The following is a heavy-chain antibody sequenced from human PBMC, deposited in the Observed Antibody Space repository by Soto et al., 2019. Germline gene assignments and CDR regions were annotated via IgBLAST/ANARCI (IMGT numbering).Heavy chain of an antibody. Sequence: EVQLVQSGAEVKKPGESLKISCKGSGYSFTSHWIGWVRQMPGKGLEWMGIIYPGDSDTRYSPSFQGQVTISADKSISTAYLQWSSLKASDTAMYYCARHEGYGDYGAEYFQHWGQGTLVTVSS. CDR2: IYPGDSDT. CDR3: ARHEGYGDYGAEYFQH. D-gene: IGHD4-17*01. CDR1: GYSFTSHW. V-gene: IGHV5-51*01. J-gene: IGHJ1*01.